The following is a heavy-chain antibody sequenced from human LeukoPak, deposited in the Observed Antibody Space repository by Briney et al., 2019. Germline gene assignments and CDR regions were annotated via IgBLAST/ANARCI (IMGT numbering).Heavy chain of an antibody. CDR3: ASSYDYIWGSYLTGFDY. CDR2: ISSSSSYI. V-gene: IGHV3-21*01. Sequence: SGGSLRLSCAASGFTFSSYSMNWVRQAPGKGLEWVSSISSSSSYIYYADSVKGRFTISRDNAKNSLYQQMNSLRAEDTAVYYCASSYDYIWGSYLTGFDYWGQGTLVTVSS. J-gene: IGHJ4*02. CDR1: GFTFSSYS. D-gene: IGHD3-16*02.